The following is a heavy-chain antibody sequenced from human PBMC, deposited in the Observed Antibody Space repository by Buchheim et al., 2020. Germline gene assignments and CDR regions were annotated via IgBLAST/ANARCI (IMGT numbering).Heavy chain of an antibody. CDR1: CDSISSGSFY. J-gene: IGHJ6*02. V-gene: IGHV4-61*03. CDR3: ARADYYGMDL. CDR2: LFTRRTT. Sequence: QVQLQESGPGLVRPSETLSLTCTVSCDSISSGSFYWSWVRQPPVKGLEYIGYLFTRRTTTSIPSLKIRATISVDTSKNHFSLRLTSLTTADTAVYYCARADYYGMDLWGQGT.